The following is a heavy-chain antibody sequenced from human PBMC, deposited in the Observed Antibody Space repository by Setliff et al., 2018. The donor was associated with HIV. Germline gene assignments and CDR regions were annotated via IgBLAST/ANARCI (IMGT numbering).Heavy chain of an antibody. CDR3: AKVRPRQLVSAKPPYFVDY. D-gene: IGHD6-13*01. J-gene: IGHJ4*02. CDR1: GFTFSSYW. Sequence: GGSLRLSCAASGFTFSSYWMNWVRQAPGKGLEWVANIKQDGSGSSTYYIDSVKGRFTISRDNARNTLYLQMNGLRAEVTALYYCAKVRPRQLVSAKPPYFVDYWGQGTLVTVSS. CDR2: IKQDGSGSST. V-gene: IGHV3-7*03.